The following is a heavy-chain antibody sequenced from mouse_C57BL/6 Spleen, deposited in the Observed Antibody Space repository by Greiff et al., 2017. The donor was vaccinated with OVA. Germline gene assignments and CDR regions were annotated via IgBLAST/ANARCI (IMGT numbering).Heavy chain of an antibody. CDR3: ARARYYGSSQDN. CDR2: IDPSASYT. V-gene: IGHV1-69*01. Sequence: QVLLQQPGAELVMPGASVKLSCKASGYTFTSYWMHWVKPRPGQGLEWIGEIDPSASYTNYNQKFKGKSTLTVDKSSSTAYMQLSSLTSEDSAVYYCARARYYGSSQDNWGKGTTLTDSS. J-gene: IGHJ2*01. D-gene: IGHD1-1*01. CDR1: GYTFTSYW.